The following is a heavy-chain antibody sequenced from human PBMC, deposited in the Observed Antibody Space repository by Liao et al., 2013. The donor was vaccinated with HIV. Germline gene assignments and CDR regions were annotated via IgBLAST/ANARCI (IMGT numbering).Heavy chain of an antibody. J-gene: IGHJ6*03. CDR3: ARGQYYYFYMDV. Sequence: QVQLQQWGAGLLKPSETLSLTCAVYGGSFSGYYWSWIRQPPGKGLEWIGEINHSGSTNYNPSLKSRVTISVDTSKNQFSLKLSSVTAADTAVYYCARGQYYYFYMDVWGKGTTVTVSS. CDR2: INHSGST. CDR1: GGSFSGYY. V-gene: IGHV4-34*01.